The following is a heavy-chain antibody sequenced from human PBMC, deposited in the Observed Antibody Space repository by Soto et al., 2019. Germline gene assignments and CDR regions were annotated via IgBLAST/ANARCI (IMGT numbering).Heavy chain of an antibody. D-gene: IGHD2-15*01. Sequence: PGGSLRLSCAASGFTFSAYDMHWVRQTTGKGLEWVSAIGAADDPYYLGSVKGRFTISRENVKNSLYLQMNSLRAEDTAVYYCARAYSGRLPRRADYYFAMDVWGQGTTVTVSS. CDR1: GFTFSAYD. J-gene: IGHJ6*02. V-gene: IGHV3-13*05. CDR2: IGAADDP. CDR3: ARAYSGRLPRRADYYFAMDV.